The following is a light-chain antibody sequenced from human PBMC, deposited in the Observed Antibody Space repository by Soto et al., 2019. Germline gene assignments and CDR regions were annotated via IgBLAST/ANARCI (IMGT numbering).Light chain of an antibody. CDR1: SSNIGSNT. V-gene: IGLV1-44*01. Sequence: QSVLTQPPSASGTPGQRVTISCSGSSSNIGSNTANWYQHLPGMAPKLLIYSNNQRPSGVPDRFSGSKSGTSASLTISGLPFEHEADYYCASWHGSLNGPVIGGGTKVTVL. CDR2: SNN. J-gene: IGLJ2*01. CDR3: ASWHGSLNGPV.